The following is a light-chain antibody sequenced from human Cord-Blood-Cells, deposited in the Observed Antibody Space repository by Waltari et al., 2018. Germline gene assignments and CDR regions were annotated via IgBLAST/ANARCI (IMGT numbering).Light chain of an antibody. V-gene: IGKV4-1*01. CDR2: WAS. CDR3: QQDYSTPYT. Sequence: DIVMTQSPDSLAVSLGERATINCKSSQSVLYSSNNKNYLAWYQQKPGQPPKLLIYWASTRESGVPDRFRGRGSGTDFTLTISSLQAEDVAVYYCQQDYSTPYTFGQGTKLEIK. CDR1: QSVLYSSNNKNY. J-gene: IGKJ2*01.